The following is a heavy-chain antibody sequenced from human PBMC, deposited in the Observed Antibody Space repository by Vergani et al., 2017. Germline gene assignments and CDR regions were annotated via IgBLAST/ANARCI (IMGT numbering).Heavy chain of an antibody. CDR1: GFTFSTYG. V-gene: IGHV3-33*06. Sequence: QVQLVESGGGVVQPGRSLRLSCAASGFTFSTYGLHWVRQAPGKGLEWVAVIWYDGSNKYYADSVKGRFTVSRDNSKNTLYLQMNSLRAEDTAVYYCAKDHWGVPAAIPFDYWGQGTLVTVSS. CDR2: IWYDGSNK. J-gene: IGHJ4*02. D-gene: IGHD2-2*01. CDR3: AKDHWGVPAAIPFDY.